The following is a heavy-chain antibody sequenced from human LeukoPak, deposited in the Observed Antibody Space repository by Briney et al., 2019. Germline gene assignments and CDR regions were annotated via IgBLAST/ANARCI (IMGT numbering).Heavy chain of an antibody. CDR3: ARAGLGYCSSTSCSRVVRYYYYYMDV. V-gene: IGHV1-2*02. D-gene: IGHD2-2*01. CDR2: INPNSGGT. CDR1: GYTFTGYY. J-gene: IGHJ6*03. Sequence: GASVKVSCKASGYTFTGYYMHWVRQAPGQGLEWMGWINPNSGGTNYAQKFQGRVTMTRDTSISTAYMELSRLRSDDTAVYYCARAGLGYCSSTSCSRVVRYYYYYMDVWGKGTTVTVFS.